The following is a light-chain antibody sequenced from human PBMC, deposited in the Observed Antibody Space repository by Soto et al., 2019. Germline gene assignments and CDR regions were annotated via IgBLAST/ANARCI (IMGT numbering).Light chain of an antibody. Sequence: TQSPSSLSASVGDRVTITCRASQGISSYLAWYQQKPGKAPKLLIYAASSLQSGVPSRFSGSGSGTDFTLTISSLQPEDFATYYCQQSYSTPPWTFGQGTKVDVK. CDR2: AAS. J-gene: IGKJ1*01. CDR3: QQSYSTPPWT. V-gene: IGKV1-39*01. CDR1: QGISSY.